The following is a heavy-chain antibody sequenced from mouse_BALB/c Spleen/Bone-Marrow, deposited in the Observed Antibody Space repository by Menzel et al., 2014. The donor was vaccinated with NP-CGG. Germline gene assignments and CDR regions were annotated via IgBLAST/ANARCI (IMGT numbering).Heavy chain of an antibody. V-gene: IGHV1-54*01. Sequence: VQLQESGAELVRPGTPVKVSCKASGYAFTDYLMDWLKQRPGQGLEWIGVINPGSGSTNYNEKFKDKATLTADKSSSTAYMQLSSLTSDDSAVYFCARYDGYFDYWGQGTILTVSS. D-gene: IGHD2-3*01. J-gene: IGHJ2*01. CDR1: GYAFTDYL. CDR3: ARYDGYFDY. CDR2: INPGSGST.